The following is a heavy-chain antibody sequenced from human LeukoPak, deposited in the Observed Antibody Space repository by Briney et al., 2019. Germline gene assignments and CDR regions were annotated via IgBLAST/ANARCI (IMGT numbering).Heavy chain of an antibody. D-gene: IGHD2-15*01. CDR3: TTDGCSGGGCFSGHY. CDR2: IKSKTDGGAT. V-gene: IGHV3-15*01. Sequence: MAGGSLRLSCAASGFTFSKAWMSWVRQAPGKGLEWVGRIKSKTDGGATGYAAPVKGRFTISRDDSKNTLYLHMNSPKTDDTAVYYCTTDGCSGGGCFSGHYWGQGTLVTVSS. J-gene: IGHJ4*02. CDR1: GFTFSKAW.